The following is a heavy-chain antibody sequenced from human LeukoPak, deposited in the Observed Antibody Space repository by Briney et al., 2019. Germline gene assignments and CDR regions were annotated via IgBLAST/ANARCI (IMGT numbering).Heavy chain of an antibody. J-gene: IGHJ6*03. CDR3: ARLYQQQLVLYHYYYYMDV. Sequence: PSETLSLTCAVYGGSFSGYYWSWIRQPPGKGLEWIGEINHSGSTNYNPSPKSRVTISVDTSKNHFSLKLSSVTAADTAVYYCARLYQQQLVLYHYYYYMDVWGKGTTVTVSS. D-gene: IGHD6-13*01. CDR1: GGSFSGYY. V-gene: IGHV4-34*01. CDR2: INHSGST.